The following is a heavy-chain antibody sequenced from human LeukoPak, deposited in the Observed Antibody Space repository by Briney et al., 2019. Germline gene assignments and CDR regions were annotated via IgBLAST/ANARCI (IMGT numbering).Heavy chain of an antibody. CDR3: ARDGELGSPADAFDI. J-gene: IGHJ3*02. CDR1: GFTFRSYW. V-gene: IGHV3-7*01. Sequence: GGSLRLSCAASGFTFRSYWMTWVRQYPGKGLEWVANIKQDGSETYYADSVRGRFTISRVNAKRSLYLQMNSLRAEDTAVYYCARDGELGSPADAFDIWGQGTMVTVSS. D-gene: IGHD1-26*01. CDR2: IKQDGSET.